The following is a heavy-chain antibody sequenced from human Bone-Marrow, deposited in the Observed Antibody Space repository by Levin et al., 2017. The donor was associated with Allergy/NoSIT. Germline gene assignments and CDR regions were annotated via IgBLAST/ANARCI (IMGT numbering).Heavy chain of an antibody. CDR1: GYTFTSYD. V-gene: IGHV1-8*01. J-gene: IGHJ6*02. Sequence: LGESLKISCKASGYTFTSYDINWVRQATGQGLEWMGWMNPNSGNTGYAQKFQGRVTMTRNTSISTAYMELSSLRSEDTAVYYCARGLAYYDFWSGYYRIYGMDVWGQGTTVTVSS. CDR3: ARGLAYYDFWSGYYRIYGMDV. CDR2: MNPNSGNT. D-gene: IGHD3-3*01.